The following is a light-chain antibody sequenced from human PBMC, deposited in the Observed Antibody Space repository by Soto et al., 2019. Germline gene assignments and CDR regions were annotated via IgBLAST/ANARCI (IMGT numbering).Light chain of an antibody. CDR2: DAS. CDR1: QSVSSY. Sequence: EIVLTQSPATLSLSPGERATLSCRASQSVSSYLAWYQQKPGQAPRLLIYDASNRATGIPARFSGSGSGTGFTLTISSLEPEDFAVYYCQQRSNWPPLTFGGGNKVEIK. J-gene: IGKJ4*01. V-gene: IGKV3-11*01. CDR3: QQRSNWPPLT.